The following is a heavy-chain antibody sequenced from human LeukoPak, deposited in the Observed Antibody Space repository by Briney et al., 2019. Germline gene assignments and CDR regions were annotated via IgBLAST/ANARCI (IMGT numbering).Heavy chain of an antibody. Sequence: GESLKISCKGSGYSFTSYWIGWVRQMPGKGLEWMGIIYPGDSDTRDSPSFQGQVTISADKSISTACLQWSSLKASDTAMYYCARQVYGDGYLYYFDYWGQGTLVTVSS. CDR1: GYSFTSYW. CDR2: IYPGDSDT. CDR3: ARQVYGDGYLYYFDY. V-gene: IGHV5-51*01. D-gene: IGHD5-24*01. J-gene: IGHJ4*02.